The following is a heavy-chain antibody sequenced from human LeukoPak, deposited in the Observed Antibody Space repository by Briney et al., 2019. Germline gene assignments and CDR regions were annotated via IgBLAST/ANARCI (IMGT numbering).Heavy chain of an antibody. CDR2: IRYDVSNK. J-gene: IGHJ4*02. CDR1: GFTFSSYG. Sequence: PGGSLRLSCAASGFTFSSYGMHWVRQAPGKGLEGVAFIRYDVSNKYYADSLKGRFTISRDNSKNTLYLQMTSLRAEDTAVYYCAKTSSVDYWGQGTLVTVSS. V-gene: IGHV3-30*02. D-gene: IGHD3-10*01. CDR3: AKTSSVDY.